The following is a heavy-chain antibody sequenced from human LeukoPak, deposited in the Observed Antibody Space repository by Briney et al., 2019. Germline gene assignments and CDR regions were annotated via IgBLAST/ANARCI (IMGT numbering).Heavy chain of an antibody. CDR3: ARDNYHGSDY. CDR2: INQDGSEK. D-gene: IGHD3-22*01. J-gene: IGHJ4*02. Sequence: GGSLRLSCAASGFSCSSYWMTWVRQIPGKGLEWVANINQDGSEKYYVDSVRGRFTISRDNAKNSLYLQMNSLRAEDTAVYYCARDNYHGSDYWGQGTLVTVSS. V-gene: IGHV3-7*01. CDR1: GFSCSSYW.